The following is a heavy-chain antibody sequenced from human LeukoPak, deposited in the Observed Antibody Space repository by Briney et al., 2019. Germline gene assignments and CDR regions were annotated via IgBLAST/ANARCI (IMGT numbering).Heavy chain of an antibody. V-gene: IGHV5-51*01. J-gene: IGHJ4*02. CDR1: GYSFTSYW. CDR3: ASQYSSSWGGLNY. D-gene: IGHD6-13*01. Sequence: GESLQISCKGSGYSFTSYWIGWVRQMPGKGLEWMGIIYPGDSDTRYSPSFQGQVTISADKSISTAYLQWSSLKASDTAMYYCASQYSSSWGGLNYWGQGTLVTVSP. CDR2: IYPGDSDT.